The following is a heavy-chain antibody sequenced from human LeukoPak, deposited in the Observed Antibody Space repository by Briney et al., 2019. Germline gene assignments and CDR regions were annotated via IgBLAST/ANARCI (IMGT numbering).Heavy chain of an antibody. Sequence: PGGSLGLSCAASGFSFSLYGMHWVRQAPGKGLEWLSFIGNDGTKHYADSVKGRFTISRDNSKNTLYPQMNSLRAEDTAVYYCAKVVPAALHFDYWGQGTLVTVSS. J-gene: IGHJ4*02. CDR1: GFSFSLYG. D-gene: IGHD2-2*02. CDR3: AKVVPAALHFDY. CDR2: IGNDGTK. V-gene: IGHV3-30*02.